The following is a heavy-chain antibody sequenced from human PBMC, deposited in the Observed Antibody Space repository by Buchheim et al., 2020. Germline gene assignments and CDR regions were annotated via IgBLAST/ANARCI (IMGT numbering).Heavy chain of an antibody. V-gene: IGHV3-30-3*01. CDR1: GFTFSRYW. J-gene: IGHJ4*02. CDR3: ARESTSDYDILTGLYYFDY. Sequence: VQLVESGGGLVESGGSLRLSCAASGFTFSRYWMHWVRQAPGKGLAWVAVISYDGSNKYYADSMKGRFTLSRDNSKNTLYLQMNSLRAEDTAVYYCARESTSDYDILTGLYYFDYWGQGTL. D-gene: IGHD3-9*01. CDR2: ISYDGSNK.